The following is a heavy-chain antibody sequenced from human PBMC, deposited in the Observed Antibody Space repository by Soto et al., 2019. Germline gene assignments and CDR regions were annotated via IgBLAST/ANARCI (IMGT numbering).Heavy chain of an antibody. CDR2: ISGSGGST. CDR3: AKGSSRGYDSSGYPNWFDP. D-gene: IGHD3-22*01. J-gene: IGHJ5*02. V-gene: IGHV3-23*01. CDR1: GFTFSSYA. Sequence: PGGSLRLSCAASGFTFSSYAMSWVRQAPGKGLEWVSAISGSGGSTYYADSVKGRFTISRDNSKNTLYLQMNSLRAEDTAVYYCAKGSSRGYDSSGYPNWFDPWGQGTLVTVSS.